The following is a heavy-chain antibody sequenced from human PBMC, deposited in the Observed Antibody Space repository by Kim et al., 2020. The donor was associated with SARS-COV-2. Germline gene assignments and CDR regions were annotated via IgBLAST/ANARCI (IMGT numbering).Heavy chain of an antibody. D-gene: IGHD3-10*01. CDR3: ARAGWDYYGPGMPGSGFDI. Sequence: GRFTFSRDSAKNTLYLQMNSLRAEDTAVYYCARAGWDYYGPGMPGSGFDIWGQGTMVTVSS. J-gene: IGHJ3*02. V-gene: IGHV3-30*01.